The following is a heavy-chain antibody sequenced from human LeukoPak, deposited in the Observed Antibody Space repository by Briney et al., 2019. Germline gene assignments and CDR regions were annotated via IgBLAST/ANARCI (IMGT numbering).Heavy chain of an antibody. D-gene: IGHD6-19*01. CDR1: GGSISNYY. J-gene: IGHJ4*02. Sequence: KASETLSLTCSVSGGSISNYYWSWIRQPPGKGLEWIGYIYYSGSTDYNPSLQSRVTISIGTSRNHFSLRLSSVTAADTAVYYCAGGGVAGNYFDYWGQGTLVTVSS. CDR3: AGGGVAGNYFDY. CDR2: IYYSGST. V-gene: IGHV4-59*08.